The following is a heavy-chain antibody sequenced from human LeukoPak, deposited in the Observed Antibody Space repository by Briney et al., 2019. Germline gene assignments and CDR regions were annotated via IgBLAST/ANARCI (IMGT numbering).Heavy chain of an antibody. CDR2: INPSGGST. CDR3: ARASLAVAGRGLFDY. J-gene: IGHJ4*02. V-gene: IGHV1-46*01. D-gene: IGHD6-19*01. CDR1: GYTFTSYY. Sequence: ASVKVSCKASGYTFTSYYMHWVRQAPGQGLEWMGIINPSGGSTSYAQKFQGRVTMTRDTSTSTAYMELRSLRSDDTAVYYCARASLAVAGRGLFDYWGQGTLVTVSS.